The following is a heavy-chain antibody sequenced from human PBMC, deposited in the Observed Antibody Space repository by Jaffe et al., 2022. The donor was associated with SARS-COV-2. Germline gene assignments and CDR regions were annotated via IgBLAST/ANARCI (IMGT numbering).Heavy chain of an antibody. Sequence: EVQLVESGGGLEQPGGSLRLSCAASGFTFNTYSMNWVRQAPGKGLEWVSYISSGSTTIYYADSVKGRFTISRDNAKNSLYLQMSSLTDEDTAVYYCARDKRQFDYWGQGTLVTVSS. V-gene: IGHV3-48*02. J-gene: IGHJ4*02. D-gene: IGHD6-25*01. CDR3: ARDKRQFDY. CDR1: GFTFNTYS. CDR2: ISSGSTTI.